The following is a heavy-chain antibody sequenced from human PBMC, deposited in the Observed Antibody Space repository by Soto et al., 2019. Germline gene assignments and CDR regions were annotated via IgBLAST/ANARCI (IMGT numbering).Heavy chain of an antibody. CDR2: IIPIFGTA. Sequence: QVQLVQSGAEVKKPGSSVKVSCKASGGTFSSYATSWVRQAPGQGLEWMGGIIPIFGTANYAQKFQGRVTITADESTSTAYMELSSLRSEDTAVYFCAREPAYCAGDCYSTRFYYYYGMDVWGQGTTVTVSS. V-gene: IGHV1-69*12. J-gene: IGHJ6*02. CDR1: GGTFSSYA. D-gene: IGHD2-21*02. CDR3: AREPAYCAGDCYSTRFYYYYGMDV.